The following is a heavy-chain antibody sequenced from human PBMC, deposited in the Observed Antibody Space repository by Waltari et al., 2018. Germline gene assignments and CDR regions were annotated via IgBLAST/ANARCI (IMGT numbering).Heavy chain of an antibody. CDR2: LYYSGST. D-gene: IGHD3-10*01. Sequence: QLQLQESGPGLVKPSETLSLTCTVSGGSIRSSSYYWGWIRQPPGKGLEGIGSLYYSGSTYSTPSLKSRVTISVDTSKTQFSLKLSSLTAADPAVYYCARGGSGSYSDYWGQGTLVTVSS. J-gene: IGHJ4*02. CDR1: GGSIRSSSYY. CDR3: ARGGSGSYSDY. V-gene: IGHV4-39*07.